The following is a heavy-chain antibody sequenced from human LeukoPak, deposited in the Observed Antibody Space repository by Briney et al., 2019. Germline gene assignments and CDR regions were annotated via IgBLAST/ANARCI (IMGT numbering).Heavy chain of an antibody. D-gene: IGHD4-23*01. Sequence: ASVEVSCKASGYTXTAYGITWVRQAPGQGLEWMGWSSAYNGDTNQAQKFQGRVTMTTDTSTSTAYMELRSLRSDDTAVYYCAGGNSGHNWFDPWGQGTPVTVSS. CDR3: AGGNSGHNWFDP. V-gene: IGHV1-18*01. CDR2: SSAYNGDT. J-gene: IGHJ5*02. CDR1: GYTXTAYG.